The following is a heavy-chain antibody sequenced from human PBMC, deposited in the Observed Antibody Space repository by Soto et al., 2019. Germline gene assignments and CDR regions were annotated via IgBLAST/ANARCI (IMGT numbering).Heavy chain of an antibody. J-gene: IGHJ4*02. CDR3: ARSGDFWSGYYSVFDY. Sequence: QVQLVQSGAEVKKPGASVKVSCKASGYTFTSYDINWVRQATGQGLEWMGWMNPNSGNTGYAQKFQGRVTMTMNTSISTAYMELSSLRSEDTAVYYCARSGDFWSGYYSVFDYWGQGTLVTVSS. CDR1: GYTFTSYD. D-gene: IGHD3-3*01. CDR2: MNPNSGNT. V-gene: IGHV1-8*01.